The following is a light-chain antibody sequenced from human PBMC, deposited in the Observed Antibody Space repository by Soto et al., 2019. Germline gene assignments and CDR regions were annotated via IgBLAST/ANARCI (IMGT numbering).Light chain of an antibody. V-gene: IGKV1-5*03. CDR2: KAS. CDR3: QQYNSYSPT. CDR1: QSISSW. J-gene: IGKJ1*01. Sequence: QMTRSSSTLPASVGNRVTITCRASQSISSWLAWYQQKPGKAPKLLIYKASSLESGVPSRFSGSGSGTEFTLTISSLQPDDLPTYYCQQYNSYSPTFGQGTKVDIK.